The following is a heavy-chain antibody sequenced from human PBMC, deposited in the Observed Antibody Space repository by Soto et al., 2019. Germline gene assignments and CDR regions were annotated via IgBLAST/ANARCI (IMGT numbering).Heavy chain of an antibody. CDR1: GYTFTSYD. Sequence: QVQLVQSGAEVKKPGASVKVSCKASGYTFTSYDINWVRQATGQGLEWMGWMNPNSGSTGYAQKLQGRVTLTRHTSTSTAYMELSSLRSEDTAVYYCARGTGYCSSTSCYAWFDPWGQGTLVTVSS. CDR3: ARGTGYCSSTSCYAWFDP. CDR2: MNPNSGST. J-gene: IGHJ5*02. V-gene: IGHV1-8*01. D-gene: IGHD2-2*01.